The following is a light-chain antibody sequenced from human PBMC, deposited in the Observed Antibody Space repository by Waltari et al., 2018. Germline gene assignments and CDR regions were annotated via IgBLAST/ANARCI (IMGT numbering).Light chain of an antibody. V-gene: IGLV3-10*01. CDR1: ALPKKY. CDR3: YSTDSSGHDRV. CDR2: EDS. Sequence: SYELTQPPSVSVSPGQTARITCSGDALPKKYAYWYQQKSGQAPVLVIYEDSQRPSGIPGRFSGSSSGTTATLTISGAQVEDEADYYCYSTDSSGHDRVFGGGTKLTVL. J-gene: IGLJ3*02.